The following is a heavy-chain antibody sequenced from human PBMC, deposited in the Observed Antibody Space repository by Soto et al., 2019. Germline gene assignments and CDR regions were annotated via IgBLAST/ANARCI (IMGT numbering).Heavy chain of an antibody. CDR3: ARYSPPKKTYDSNPGWFHP. Sequence: SELLSLTCTVFGGSMNIYYWTWIRQPPGKGLEWIGYVRDTGSTNYNPSLKSRVTISIDTSRNQFSLSLSSVTAADTAVYFCARYSPPKKTYDSNPGWFHPWGQGTLVTVSS. D-gene: IGHD3-22*01. J-gene: IGHJ5*02. V-gene: IGHV4-59*01. CDR1: GGSMNIYY. CDR2: VRDTGST.